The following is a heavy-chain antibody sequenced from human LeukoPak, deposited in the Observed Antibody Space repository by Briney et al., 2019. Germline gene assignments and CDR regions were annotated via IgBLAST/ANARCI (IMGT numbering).Heavy chain of an antibody. J-gene: IGHJ4*02. CDR3: ARAGGVKTAALDLDY. CDR2: IYPSGST. V-gene: IGHV4-4*07. Sequence: PSETLSLTCTVSGGSISSYYWSWIRQPAGKGPEWIGRIYPSGSTNYNPSLKSRVTMSVDTSKNQFSLKLSSVTAADTAVYYCARAGGVKTAALDLDYWGQGTLVTVSS. D-gene: IGHD6-25*01. CDR1: GGSISSYY.